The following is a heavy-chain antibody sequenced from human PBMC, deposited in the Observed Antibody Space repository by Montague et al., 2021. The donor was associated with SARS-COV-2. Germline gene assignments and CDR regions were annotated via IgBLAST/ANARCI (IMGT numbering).Heavy chain of an antibody. CDR2: VYYSGST. Sequence: SETLSLTCSVSGDSIRSNGYYWGWIRQPPGKGLEWIGTVYYSGSTNYNPSLKSRVTMPVDTSKNQFSLELRSVTAADTAVYYCARLGFVELWLNLSWFDPWGQGTLVTVSS. V-gene: IGHV4-39*01. D-gene: IGHD3-16*02. CDR3: ARLGFVELWLNLSWFDP. CDR1: GDSIRSNGYY. J-gene: IGHJ5*02.